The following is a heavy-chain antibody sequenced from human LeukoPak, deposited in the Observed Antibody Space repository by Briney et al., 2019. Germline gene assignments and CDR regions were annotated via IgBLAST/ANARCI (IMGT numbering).Heavy chain of an antibody. CDR1: GDSVSSNSAA. CDR2: TYYRSKWYN. Sequence: SQTLSLTCAISGDSVSSNSAAWNWIRQSPSRGLEWLGRTYYRSKWYNDYAVSVKSRITINPDTSKNQFSLKVISVTAADTAVYYCARADLPSEMTFDIWGRGTMVTVSS. V-gene: IGHV6-1*01. CDR3: ARADLPSEMTFDI. D-gene: IGHD3-3*01. J-gene: IGHJ3*02.